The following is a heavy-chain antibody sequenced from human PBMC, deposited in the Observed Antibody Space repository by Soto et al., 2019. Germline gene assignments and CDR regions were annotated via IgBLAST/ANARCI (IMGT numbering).Heavy chain of an antibody. D-gene: IGHD2-2*01. CDR1: GVSISSYY. Sequence: SETLSLTCTVSGVSISSYYWSLLRQPPGKGLEWIGYIYYSGSTNYNPSLKSRVTISVDTSKNQFSLKLSSVTAADTAVYYCARHVGCSSTSCRDAFDVWGQGTMVTV. J-gene: IGHJ3*01. CDR2: IYYSGST. CDR3: ARHVGCSSTSCRDAFDV. V-gene: IGHV4-59*08.